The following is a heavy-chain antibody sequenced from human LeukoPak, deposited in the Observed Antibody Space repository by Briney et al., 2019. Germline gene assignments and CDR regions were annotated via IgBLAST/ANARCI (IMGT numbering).Heavy chain of an antibody. V-gene: IGHV1-2*06. CDR3: ARDLSSTDHWEFDH. D-gene: IGHD1-26*01. J-gene: IGHJ4*02. CDR1: GYTFTDYF. CDR2: INPGRAAT. Sequence: GTSVKVSCKASGYTFTDYFIHWVRQAPGQGLEWMGRINPGRAATYLAQSFQDRVTVTSDMSIGTAYMELSGLTSDDTAVYYCARDLSSTDHWEFDHWGQGTLATVSS.